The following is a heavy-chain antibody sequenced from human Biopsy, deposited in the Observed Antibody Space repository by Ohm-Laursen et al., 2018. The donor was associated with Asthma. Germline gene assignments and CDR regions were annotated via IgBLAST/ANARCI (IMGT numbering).Heavy chain of an antibody. CDR2: ISSGGRTI. CDR1: GFSFRDYY. J-gene: IGHJ6*02. V-gene: IGHV3-11*01. CDR3: ARDNHDYYYYGMDV. Sequence: GSLRLSCAAFGFSFRDYYMSWIRQAPGKGLEWISYISSGGRTIYYADSVKGRFTISRDNAQNLLYLQMSSLRTEDTAVYYCARDNHDYYYYGMDVWGQGTTVTVS. D-gene: IGHD1-14*01.